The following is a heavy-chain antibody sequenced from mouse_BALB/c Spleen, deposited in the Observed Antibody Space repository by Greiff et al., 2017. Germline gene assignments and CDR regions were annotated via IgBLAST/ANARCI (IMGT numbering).Heavy chain of an antibody. J-gene: IGHJ1*01. V-gene: IGHV5-12-2*01. CDR2: ISNGGGST. D-gene: IGHD2-14*01. CDR3: ARHRYDWYFDV. Sequence: EVNLVESGGGLVQPGGSLKLSCAASGFTFSSYTMSWVRQTPEKRLEWVAYISNGGGSTYYPDTVKGRFTISRDNAKNTLYLQMSSLKSEDTAMYYCARHRYDWYFDVWGAGTTVTVSS. CDR1: GFTFSSYT.